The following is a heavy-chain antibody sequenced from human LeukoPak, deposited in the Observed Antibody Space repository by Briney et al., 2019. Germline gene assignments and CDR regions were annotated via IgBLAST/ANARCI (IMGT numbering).Heavy chain of an antibody. CDR1: GFTLSDHY. Sequence: PGGSQRLSCAVSGFTLSDHYFVWLPQATGKGLEWLSYISNSANTIYYADSLRGRFTISRDSAKNSLLLQMNSLRVEDTAVYYCVRGPDYYYDSSGSFDYWGHGTLVTVSS. CDR2: ISNSANTI. CDR3: VRGPDYYYDSSGSFDY. V-gene: IGHV3-11*04. J-gene: IGHJ4*01. D-gene: IGHD3-22*01.